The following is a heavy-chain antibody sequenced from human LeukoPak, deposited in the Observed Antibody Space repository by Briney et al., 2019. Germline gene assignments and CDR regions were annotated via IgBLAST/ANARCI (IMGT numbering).Heavy chain of an antibody. CDR1: GFIVSSNY. CDR2: IKQDGSEK. J-gene: IGHJ4*02. CDR3: AREGGYDSSGYYYVS. D-gene: IGHD3-22*01. V-gene: IGHV3-7*04. Sequence: GGSLRLSCAASGFIVSSNYMSWVRQAPGKGLEWVANIKQDGSEKYYVDSVKGRFTISRDNAKNSLYLQMNSLRAEDTAVYYCAREGGYDSSGYYYVSWGQGTLVTVSS.